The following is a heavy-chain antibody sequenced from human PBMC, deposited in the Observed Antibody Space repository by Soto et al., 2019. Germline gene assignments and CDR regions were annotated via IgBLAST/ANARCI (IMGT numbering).Heavy chain of an antibody. CDR1: GGSISSYY. V-gene: IGHV4-59*01. CDR3: ARGGYSYGYGMDV. J-gene: IGHJ6*02. Sequence: LSETLSVTCTVSGGSISSYYWSWIRQPPGKGLEWIGYIYYSGSTNYNPSLKSRVTISVDTSKNQFSLKLSSVTAADTAVYYCARGGYSYGYGMDVWGQGTTVTVSS. D-gene: IGHD5-18*01. CDR2: IYYSGST.